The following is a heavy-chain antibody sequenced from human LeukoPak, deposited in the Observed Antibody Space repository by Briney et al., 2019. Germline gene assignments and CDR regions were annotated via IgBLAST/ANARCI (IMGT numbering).Heavy chain of an antibody. CDR2: ISSSSSYI. D-gene: IGHD6-19*01. CDR1: GFTFSSYS. J-gene: IGHJ4*02. V-gene: IGHV3-21*01. CDR3: ARSYSSGWQFFDY. Sequence: GGSLRLSCAASGFTFSSYSMNWVRQVPGKGLEWVSSISSSSSYIYYADSVKGRFTISRDNAKNSLYLQVNSLRAEDTAVYYCARSYSSGWQFFDYWGQGTLVTVSS.